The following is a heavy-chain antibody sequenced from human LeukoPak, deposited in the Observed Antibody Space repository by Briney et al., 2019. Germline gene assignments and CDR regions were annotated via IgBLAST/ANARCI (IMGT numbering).Heavy chain of an antibody. CDR1: GGSFSGYY. CDR2: IYYSGST. CDR3: ARAGYCSSTSCYYDSWFDP. Sequence: PSETLSLTCAVYGGSFSGYYWSWIRQPPGKGLEWIGYIYYSGSTNYNPSLKSRVTISVDTSKNQFSLKLSSVTAADTAVYYCARAGYCSSTSCYYDSWFDPWGQGTLVTVSS. D-gene: IGHD2-2*01. V-gene: IGHV4-59*08. J-gene: IGHJ5*02.